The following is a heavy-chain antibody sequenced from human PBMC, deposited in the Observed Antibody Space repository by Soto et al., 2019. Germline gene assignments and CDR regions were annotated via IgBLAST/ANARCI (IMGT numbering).Heavy chain of an antibody. D-gene: IGHD6-6*01. CDR1: GFTFSDFA. J-gene: IGHJ1*01. V-gene: IGHV3-23*01. CDR2: FTAAGRNT. Sequence: GGSLRLSCAASGFTFSDFAMSGVRKAPGKGLEWVSTFTAAGRNTFYADSVKGRFTISRDNSKGPLYLHVNSLRVDDTAVYYSAKMGGGNLTKLFHVWAHGTLVPVYS. CDR3: AKMGGGNLTKLFHV.